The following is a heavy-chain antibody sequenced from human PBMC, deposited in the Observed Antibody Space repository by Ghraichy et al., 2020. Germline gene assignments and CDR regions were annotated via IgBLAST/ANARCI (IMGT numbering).Heavy chain of an antibody. CDR1: GFTFSSYG. V-gene: IGHV3-30*03. CDR3: RSVDISGFQNDY. Sequence: GGYLRLSCAASGFTFSSYGMHWVRQAPGKGLEWVALISFDGSSEYYADSVKGRFTVSRDNSKNTLYLQMSSLRGEDTAVYYCRSVDISGFQNDYWGQGTLVTVSS. D-gene: IGHD3-22*01. CDR2: ISFDGSSE. J-gene: IGHJ4*02.